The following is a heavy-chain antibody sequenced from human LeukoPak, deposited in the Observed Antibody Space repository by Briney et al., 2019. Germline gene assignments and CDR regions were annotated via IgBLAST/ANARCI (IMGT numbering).Heavy chain of an antibody. CDR1: GFTFRNYA. CDR2: ISGSADST. V-gene: IGHV3-23*01. Sequence: GGSLRLSCAASGFTFRNYAMSWVRQAPGKGLEWVSGISGSADSTYYADSVKGRFTISRDNSKNTFYLQMNSLRAEDTAVYYCAKGLGGEFCWGQGTLVTVSS. D-gene: IGHD2-21*01. J-gene: IGHJ4*02. CDR3: AKGLGGEFC.